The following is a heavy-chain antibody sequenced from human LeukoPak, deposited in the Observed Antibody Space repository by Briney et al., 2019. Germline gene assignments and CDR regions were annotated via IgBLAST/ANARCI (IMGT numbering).Heavy chain of an antibody. J-gene: IGHJ4*02. D-gene: IGHD6-19*01. CDR1: GYTFIGYY. Sequence: GASVKVSCKASGYTFIGYYMHWVRQAPGQGLEGMGWINPNSGGTNYAQKFQGRVTMTRDTSIRTAYMELSRLRSDDTAVYYCASQPGIAVAGTLDYWGQGTLVTVSS. CDR3: ASQPGIAVAGTLDY. CDR2: INPNSGGT. V-gene: IGHV1-2*02.